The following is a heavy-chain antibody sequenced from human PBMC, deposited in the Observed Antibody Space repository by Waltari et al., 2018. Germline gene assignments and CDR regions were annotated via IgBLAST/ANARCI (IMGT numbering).Heavy chain of an antibody. J-gene: IGHJ1*01. V-gene: IGHV1-69*12. CDR3: ARDRVDCSSTSCYPGYFQH. D-gene: IGHD2-2*01. CDR1: GGTSISYA. CDR2: IIPIFGTA. Sequence: QVQLVQSGAEVKKPGPSVQVSCKASGGTSISYAISWVREPPGEGLEWMGGIIPIFGTANYAQKFQGRVTITADESTSTAYMELSSLRSEDTAVYYCARDRVDCSSTSCYPGYFQHWGQGTLVTVSS.